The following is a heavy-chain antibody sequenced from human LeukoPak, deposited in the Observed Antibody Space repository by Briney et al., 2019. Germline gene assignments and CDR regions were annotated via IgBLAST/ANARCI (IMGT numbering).Heavy chain of an antibody. Sequence: SETLSLTCAVYGGSFSGYYWSWIRQPPGKGLEWIGEINHSGSTNYNPSLKSRVTISVDTSKNQFSLKLSSVTAADTAVYYCARAAGVTFPFDYWDQGTLVTVSS. CDR1: GGSFSGYY. CDR3: ARAAGVTFPFDY. CDR2: INHSGST. D-gene: IGHD3-16*01. J-gene: IGHJ4*02. V-gene: IGHV4-34*01.